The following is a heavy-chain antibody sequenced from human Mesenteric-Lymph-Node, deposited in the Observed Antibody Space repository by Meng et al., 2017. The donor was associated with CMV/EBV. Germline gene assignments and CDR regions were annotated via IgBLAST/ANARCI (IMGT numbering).Heavy chain of an antibody. Sequence: CSVSGGAISSGGYYWSWIRQHQGKGLEWIGYIYHSGSAYRNPSLKNRVTISVDTSKNQFSLKLSSVTAADTAVYYCARTTGKDYFDYWGQGTLVTVSS. CDR2: IYHSGSA. CDR3: ARTTGKDYFDY. V-gene: IGHV4-31*03. D-gene: IGHD4-17*01. J-gene: IGHJ4*02. CDR1: GGAISSGGYY.